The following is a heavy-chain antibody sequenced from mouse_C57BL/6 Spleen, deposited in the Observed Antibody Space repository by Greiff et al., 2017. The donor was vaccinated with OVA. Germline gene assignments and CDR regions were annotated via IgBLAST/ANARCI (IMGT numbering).Heavy chain of an antibody. CDR3: AREDTTALDY. Sequence: VKLQQPGAELVKPGASVKLSCKASGYTFTSYWMHWVKQRPGQGLEWIGMIHPNSGSTNYNEKFKSKATLTVDKSSSTAYMQLSSLTSEDSAVYYCAREDTTALDYWGQGTTLTVSS. CDR2: IHPNSGST. J-gene: IGHJ2*01. CDR1: GYTFTSYW. D-gene: IGHD1-2*01. V-gene: IGHV1-64*01.